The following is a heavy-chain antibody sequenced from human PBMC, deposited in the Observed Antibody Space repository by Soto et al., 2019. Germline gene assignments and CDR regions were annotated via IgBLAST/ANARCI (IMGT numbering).Heavy chain of an antibody. D-gene: IGHD3-10*01. Sequence: QVQLQESGPGLVKPSQTLSLTCTVSGGSISSGTYYWSWIRQHPGKGLEWIGFIYYNGNAFYNPSLKSCVAISLDTSKNQFSLKLSSLTAADTAVYFCARGELWWDFWGQGTLVTVSS. CDR3: ARGELWWDF. V-gene: IGHV4-31*03. CDR2: IYYNGNA. J-gene: IGHJ4*02. CDR1: GGSISSGTYY.